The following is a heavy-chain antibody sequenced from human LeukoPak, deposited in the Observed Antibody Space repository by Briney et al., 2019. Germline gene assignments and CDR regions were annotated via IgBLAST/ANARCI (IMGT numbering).Heavy chain of an antibody. V-gene: IGHV3-33*06. J-gene: IGHJ3*02. CDR2: IWYDGSNK. CDR3: AKLVDTAMVEDAFDI. D-gene: IGHD5-18*01. CDR1: GFTFSSYG. Sequence: RGSLRLSCAASGFTFSSYGMHWVRQAPGKGLEWVAVIWYDGSNKYYADSVKGRFTISRDNSKNTLYLQMNSLRAEDTAVYYCAKLVDTAMVEDAFDIWGQGTMVTVSS.